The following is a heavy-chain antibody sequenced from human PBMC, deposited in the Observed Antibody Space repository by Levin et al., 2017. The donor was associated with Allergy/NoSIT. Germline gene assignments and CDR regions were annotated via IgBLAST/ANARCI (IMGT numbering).Heavy chain of an antibody. J-gene: IGHJ3*02. CDR1: GYTFTAYQ. V-gene: IGHV1-2*02. D-gene: IGHD3-16*01. CDR2: INPNSGGT. CDR3: ARPTYVPHDAFDI. Sequence: GASVKVSCKASGYTFTAYQIHWVRQAPGQGLEWMGWINPNSGGTNYSRKFQGRVTMTRDTSISTAYMELSRLSSDDTAVYYCARPTYVPHDAFDIWGQGTMVTVSS.